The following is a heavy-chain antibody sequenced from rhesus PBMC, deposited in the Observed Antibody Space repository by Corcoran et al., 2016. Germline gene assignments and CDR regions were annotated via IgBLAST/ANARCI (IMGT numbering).Heavy chain of an antibody. J-gene: IGHJ4*01. CDR3: AREGTYGSSYYFDY. Sequence: QLQLQESGPGLVKPSETLSLTCAVSGGSISSNYWSWIRQPPGKGLEWIGYIYGSSGSTYYNPSLKSRVTISPATSKNQFSLKLNSVTAADTAVYYCAREGTYGSSYYFDYWGQGVLVTVSS. CDR2: IYGSSGST. V-gene: IGHV4-173*01. D-gene: IGHD4-29*01. CDR1: GGSISSNY.